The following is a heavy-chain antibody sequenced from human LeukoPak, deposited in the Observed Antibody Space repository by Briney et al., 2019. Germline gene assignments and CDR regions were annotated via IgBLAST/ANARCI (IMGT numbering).Heavy chain of an antibody. J-gene: IGHJ6*03. CDR2: IIPIFGTA. CDR3: ARGRSGGSCYSFIDYYYYMAV. D-gene: IGHD2-15*01. CDR1: GGTFSSYA. V-gene: IGHV1-69*13. Sequence: GASVKVSCKASGGTFSSYAISCVRQAPGQGLEWMGGIIPIFGTANYAQKFQGRVTITADESTSTAYMELSSLRSEDTAVYYCARGRSGGSCYSFIDYYYYMAVWGKGTTVTVSS.